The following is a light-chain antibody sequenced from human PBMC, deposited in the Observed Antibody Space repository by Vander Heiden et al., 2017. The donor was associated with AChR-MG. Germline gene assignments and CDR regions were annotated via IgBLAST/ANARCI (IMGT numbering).Light chain of an antibody. J-gene: IGLJ3*02. CDR1: SLRSYY. Sequence: SSELTQDPAVSVALGQTVRITCQGDSLRSYYASWYQKKPGQAPVLVIYGKNNRPSGIPDRFSGSSSGNTASFTITGAQAEDEADYYCNSRDSSGNHPAVFGRGTKLTVL. V-gene: IGLV3-19*01. CDR2: GKN. CDR3: NSRDSSGNHPAV.